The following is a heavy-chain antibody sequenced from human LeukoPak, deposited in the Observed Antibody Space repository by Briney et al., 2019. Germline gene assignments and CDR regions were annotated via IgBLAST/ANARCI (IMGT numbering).Heavy chain of an antibody. V-gene: IGHV3-15*07. Sequence: GGSPRLSCAASGFTFANAWMNWVRQAPGKGLEWVGRIKTKTDGGTTDYAASVKGRFIISRDDSKSTLYLQMNSLKTEDTAVYYCTTAVSSGWYWYFDLWGRGTRVAVSS. CDR3: TTAVSSGWYWYFDL. CDR1: GFTFANAW. J-gene: IGHJ2*01. D-gene: IGHD6-19*01. CDR2: IKTKTDGGTT.